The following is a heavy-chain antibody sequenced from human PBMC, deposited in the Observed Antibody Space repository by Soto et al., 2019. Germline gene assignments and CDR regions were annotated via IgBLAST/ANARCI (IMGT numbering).Heavy chain of an antibody. J-gene: IGHJ4*02. D-gene: IGHD3-22*01. CDR1: GGSISSGGYY. CDR2: IYYSGST. Sequence: PSETLSLTCTVSGGSISSGGYYWSWIRQHPGKGLEWIGYIYYSGSTYYNPSLKSRVTISVDTSKNQFSLKLSSVTAADTAVYYCARGSGDGYYDSSGYRLSFPGYWGQGTLVTVSS. V-gene: IGHV4-31*03. CDR3: ARGSGDGYYDSSGYRLSFPGY.